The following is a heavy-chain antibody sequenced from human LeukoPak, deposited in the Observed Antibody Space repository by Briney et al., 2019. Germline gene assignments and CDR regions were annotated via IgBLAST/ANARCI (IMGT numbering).Heavy chain of an antibody. V-gene: IGHV4-59*12. CDR1: GGSISSYY. D-gene: IGHD2-15*01. CDR2: IYYSGST. J-gene: IGHJ6*02. Sequence: SETLSLTCTVSGGSISSYYWSWIRQPPGKGLEWIGYIYYSGSTNYNPSLKSRVTISVDTSKNQFSLKLSSVTAADMGVYYCARAKVVAATFYYSHGMDVWGRGTTVTASS. CDR3: ARAKVVAATFYYSHGMDV.